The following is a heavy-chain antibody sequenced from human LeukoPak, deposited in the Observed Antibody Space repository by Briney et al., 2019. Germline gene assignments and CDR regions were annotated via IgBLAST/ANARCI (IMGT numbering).Heavy chain of an antibody. CDR3: AKRSTDLGYCSGGSCYEFSN. V-gene: IGHV3-23*01. CDR1: GLTFNTYV. CDR2: ISSSGGST. D-gene: IGHD2-15*01. Sequence: PGGSLRLSCAASGLTFNTYVMSWVRQAPGKGLQWVSAISSSGGSTYYADSVKGRFTISRDNSKNTLYFQMNSLRAEDTAVYYCAKRSTDLGYCSGGSCYEFSNWGQGTRVTVSS. J-gene: IGHJ4*02.